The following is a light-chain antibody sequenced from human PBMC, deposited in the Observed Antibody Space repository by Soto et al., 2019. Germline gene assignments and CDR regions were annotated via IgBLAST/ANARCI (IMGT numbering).Light chain of an antibody. V-gene: IGKV3-11*01. J-gene: IGKJ1*01. CDR2: DAS. CDR1: QSVSSY. CDR3: QQYHNWPPSWT. Sequence: EIVLTQSPATLSLSPGERATLSCRASQSVSSYLAWYQQKPGQAPRLLIYDASNGATGIPARFSGSGSGTEFTLTISSLQSEDFAVYYCQQYHNWPPSWTFGQGTKVDIK.